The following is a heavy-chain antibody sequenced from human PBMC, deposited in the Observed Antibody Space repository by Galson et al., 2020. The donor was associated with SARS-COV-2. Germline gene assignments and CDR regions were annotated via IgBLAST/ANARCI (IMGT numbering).Heavy chain of an antibody. CDR2: IYYSGST. V-gene: IGHV4-39*07. CDR3: ARLPDVLLWFGEGFDP. J-gene: IGHJ5*02. Sequence: SETLSLTCTVSGGSISSSSYYWGWIRQPPGKGLEWIGSIYYSGSTYYNPSLKSRVTISVDTSKNQFSLKLSSVTAADTAVYYCARLPDVLLWFGEGFDPWGQGTLVTVSS. D-gene: IGHD3-10*01. CDR1: GGSISSSSYY.